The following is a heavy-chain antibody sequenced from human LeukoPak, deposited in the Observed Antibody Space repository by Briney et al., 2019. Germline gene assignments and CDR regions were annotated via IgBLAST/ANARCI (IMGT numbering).Heavy chain of an antibody. CDR3: ARLPGMVRGAAQRYYFDY. Sequence: ETLSLTCAVYGGSFSGYYWSWIRQPPGKGLEWVANIKQEGSEIYYVDSVKGRFTISKDNAKNSLYLQMNSLRAEDTAVYYCARLPGMVRGAAQRYYFDYWGQGTLVTVSS. CDR2: IKQEGSEI. J-gene: IGHJ4*02. D-gene: IGHD3-10*01. CDR1: GGSFSGYY. V-gene: IGHV3-7*03.